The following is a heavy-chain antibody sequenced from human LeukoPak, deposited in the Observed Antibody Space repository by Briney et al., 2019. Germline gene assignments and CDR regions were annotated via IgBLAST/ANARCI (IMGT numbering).Heavy chain of an antibody. CDR1: GLTFSSYS. D-gene: IGHD5-18*01. CDR2: ISSSSSYI. Sequence: GGSLRLSCAASGLTFSSYSMNWVRQAPGKGLEWVSSISSSSSYIYYADSVKGRFTISRDNAKNSLYLQMNSLRAEDTAVYYCARDGYSYGDRFDYWGQGTLVTVSS. V-gene: IGHV3-21*01. CDR3: ARDGYSYGDRFDY. J-gene: IGHJ4*02.